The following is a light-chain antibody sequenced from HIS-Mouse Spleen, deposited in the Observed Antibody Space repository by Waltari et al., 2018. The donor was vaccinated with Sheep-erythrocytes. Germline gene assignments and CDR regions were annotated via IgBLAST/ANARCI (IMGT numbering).Light chain of an antibody. Sequence: DIVMTQSPLSLPVTPGEPASISCRSSQSLLHSNGYNYLDWYLQKPGQSPQLLIYLGSNRASGVPERCSGSGSGTDFTLKISRVEAEDVWVYYCMQALQTPPWTFGQGTKVEIK. CDR1: QSLLHSNGYNY. CDR3: MQALQTPPWT. V-gene: IGKV2-28*01. J-gene: IGKJ1*01. CDR2: LGS.